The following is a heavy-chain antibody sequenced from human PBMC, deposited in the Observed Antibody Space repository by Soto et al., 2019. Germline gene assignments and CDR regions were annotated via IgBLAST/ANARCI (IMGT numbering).Heavy chain of an antibody. V-gene: IGHV3-66*04. CDR3: ARRRCHNYDILTGYACYMDV. CDR1: GFTVSSNY. D-gene: IGHD3-9*01. CDR2: IYSGGST. J-gene: IGHJ6*03. Sequence: GGSLRLSCAASGFTVSSNYMSWVRQAPGKGLEWVSVIYSGGSTYYADSVKGRFTISRDNSKNTLYLQMNSLRAEDTAVYYCARRRCHNYDILTGYACYMDVWGKGTTVTVSS.